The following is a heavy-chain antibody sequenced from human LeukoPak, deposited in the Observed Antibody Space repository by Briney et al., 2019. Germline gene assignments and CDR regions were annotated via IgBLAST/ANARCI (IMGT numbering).Heavy chain of an antibody. Sequence: GGSLRLSCAASGFTFSSYAMHWVRQAPGKGLEWVAVISYDGSIKYYADSVNGRFTISRDNSKNTLDLQMNSLRAEDTAVYYCAKEGNVTTVTYFDSWGQGTLVTVSS. CDR1: GFTFSSYA. V-gene: IGHV3-30-3*01. D-gene: IGHD4-17*01. CDR3: AKEGNVTTVTYFDS. J-gene: IGHJ4*02. CDR2: ISYDGSIK.